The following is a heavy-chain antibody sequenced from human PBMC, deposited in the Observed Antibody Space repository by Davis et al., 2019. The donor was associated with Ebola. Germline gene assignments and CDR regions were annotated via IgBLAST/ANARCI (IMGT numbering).Heavy chain of an antibody. J-gene: IGHJ6*02. V-gene: IGHV1-69*13. CDR1: GGTFSSYA. CDR3: ARGAWGYCSSTSCYVRDYYYGMDV. Sequence: AASVKVSCTASGGTFSSYAISWVRQAPGQGLAWMGGIIPIFGTANYAQKFQGRVTITADESTSTAYMELSSLRSEDTAVYYCARGAWGYCSSTSCYVRDYYYGMDVWGQGTTVTVSS. D-gene: IGHD2-2*01. CDR2: IIPIFGTA.